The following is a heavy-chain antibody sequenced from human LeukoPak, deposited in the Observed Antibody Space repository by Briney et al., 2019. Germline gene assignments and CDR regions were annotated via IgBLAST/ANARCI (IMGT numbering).Heavy chain of an antibody. D-gene: IGHD3/OR15-3a*01. CDR3: ARAFRPASDPHDFYDF. CDR2: ISPRGDGT. V-gene: IGHV3-64*02. CDR1: GFTFSNHP. Sequence: GGSLRLSCAASGFTFSNHPMHWVRQTPGKRLEYVSAISPRGDGTWYADSVKGRFTISRDNSKNTMYLQMGSLRPEDMGVYYCARAFRPASDPHDFYDFWGRGTTVTVSS. J-gene: IGHJ3*01.